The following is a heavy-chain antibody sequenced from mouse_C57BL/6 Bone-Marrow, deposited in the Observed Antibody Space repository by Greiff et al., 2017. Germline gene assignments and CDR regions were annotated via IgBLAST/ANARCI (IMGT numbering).Heavy chain of an antibody. Sequence: VQLKESVAELVRPGASVKLSCTASGFNIKNTYMHWVKQRPEQGLEWIGRIDPANGNTKYAPKFQGKATITADTSSNTAYLQLSSLTSEDSAVYYCARSPLNWDPWFAYWGQGTLVTVSA. J-gene: IGHJ3*01. V-gene: IGHV14-3*01. D-gene: IGHD4-1*01. CDR3: ARSPLNWDPWFAY. CDR1: GFNIKNTY. CDR2: IDPANGNT.